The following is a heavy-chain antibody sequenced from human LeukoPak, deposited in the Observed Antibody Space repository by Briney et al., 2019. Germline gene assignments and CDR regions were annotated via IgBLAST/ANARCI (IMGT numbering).Heavy chain of an antibody. CDR1: GFTFSSYC. Sequence: GGSLRLSCAASGFTFSSYCMSWVRQAPGKGLEWVTNIKQDGREKYYVDSVKGRFTISRDNAKNSLYLQMNSLRAEDTAVYYCARGLRDGYTPPISWGQGALVTVSS. V-gene: IGHV3-7*05. D-gene: IGHD5-24*01. CDR2: IKQDGREK. J-gene: IGHJ4*02. CDR3: ARGLRDGYTPPIS.